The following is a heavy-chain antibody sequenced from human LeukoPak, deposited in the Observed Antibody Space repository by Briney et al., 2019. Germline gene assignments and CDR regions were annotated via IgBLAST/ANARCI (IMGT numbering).Heavy chain of an antibody. J-gene: IGHJ4*02. CDR1: GFTYHKYW. V-gene: IGHV3-7*01. CDR3: ARDYDFWSGYYDY. CDR2: IKEDGSEK. D-gene: IGHD3-3*01. Sequence: GGSLRLSCVASGFTYHKYWMIWVRQAPGRGLEWVANIKEDGSEKYYLDSVKGRFTISRDNSKNTLYLQMNSLRAEDTAVYYCARDYDFWSGYYDYWGQGTLVTVSS.